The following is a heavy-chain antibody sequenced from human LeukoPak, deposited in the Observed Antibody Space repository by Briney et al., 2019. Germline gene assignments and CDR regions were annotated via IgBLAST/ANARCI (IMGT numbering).Heavy chain of an antibody. CDR2: IYTSGST. J-gene: IGHJ3*02. D-gene: IGHD3-22*01. CDR3: ARQPFYYDGQVDAFDI. Sequence: SQTLSLTCTVSGGSISSGSYYWSWIRQPAGMGLEWIGRIYTSGSTNYNPSLKSRVTISVDTSKNQFSLKLSSVTAADTAVYYCARQPFYYDGQVDAFDIWGQGTMVTVSS. CDR1: GGSISSGSYY. V-gene: IGHV4-61*02.